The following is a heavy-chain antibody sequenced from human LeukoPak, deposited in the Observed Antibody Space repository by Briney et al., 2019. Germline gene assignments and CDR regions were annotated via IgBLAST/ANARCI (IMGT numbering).Heavy chain of an antibody. CDR2: ISSASITI. Sequence: GGSLRLSCAASGFTFDKYSMNWVRQAPGKGLEWVSHISSASITIYYADSVKGRFTISRDNAKSSLYLHMTSLRAEDTALYYCARDYYRSGCYAVDFWGQGTLVTVSS. J-gene: IGHJ4*02. CDR1: GFTFDKYS. V-gene: IGHV3-48*01. CDR3: ARDYYRSGCYAVDF. D-gene: IGHD3-10*01.